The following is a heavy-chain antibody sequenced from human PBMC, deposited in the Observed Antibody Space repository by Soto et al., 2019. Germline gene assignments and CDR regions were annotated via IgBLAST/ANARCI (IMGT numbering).Heavy chain of an antibody. D-gene: IGHD4-17*01. Sequence: ASVKVSCKASGYTFTSSDINWVRQAPGQGLEWMGWMNPNTGNSGFAQKFQGRITLTGDTSTSTAYMELKGLTSADTAVYFCARGPYGDNAFDIWGQGTVVTVSS. CDR1: GYTFTSSD. V-gene: IGHV1-8*01. J-gene: IGHJ3*02. CDR3: ARGPYGDNAFDI. CDR2: MNPNTGNS.